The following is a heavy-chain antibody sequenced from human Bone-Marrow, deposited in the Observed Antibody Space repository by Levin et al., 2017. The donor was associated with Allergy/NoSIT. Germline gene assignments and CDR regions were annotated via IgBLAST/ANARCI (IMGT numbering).Heavy chain of an antibody. CDR2: INSDGSST. CDR3: ARETLSGYYFDY. J-gene: IGHJ4*02. Sequence: GESLKISCAASGFTFSSYWMHWVRQAPGKGLVWVSRINSDGSSTSYADSVKGRFTISRDNAKNTLYLQMNSLRAEDTAVYYCARETLSGYYFDYWGQGTLVTVSS. CDR1: GFTFSSYW. D-gene: IGHD5-12*01. V-gene: IGHV3-74*01.